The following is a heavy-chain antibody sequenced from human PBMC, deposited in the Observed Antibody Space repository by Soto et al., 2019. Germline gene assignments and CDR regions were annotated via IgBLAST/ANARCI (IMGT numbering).Heavy chain of an antibody. Sequence: GASVKVSCQASSYAFSSYGISWVRQDPGQGLEWMGWISGDDGHTNYEQKPQGSVTMTTXTXXSXXXTXVXXRRXDDTAVYYCARDGQQLVGGGSYYGMDVWG. CDR1: SYAFSSYG. J-gene: IGHJ6*02. D-gene: IGHD6-13*01. CDR3: ARDGQQLVGGGSYYGMDV. V-gene: IGHV1-18*04. CDR2: ISGDDGHT.